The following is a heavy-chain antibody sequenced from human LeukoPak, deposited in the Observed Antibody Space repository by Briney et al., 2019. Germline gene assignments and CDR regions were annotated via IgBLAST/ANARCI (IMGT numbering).Heavy chain of an antibody. Sequence: SETLSLTCTVSGGSITSYYWSWIRQPAGKGLEWIGRIYTSGSTNYNPSLKSRVTMSVDTSKNQFSLRLTSVTAADTAVYYCARSYFSLGAFDIWGQGTMVTVSS. V-gene: IGHV4-4*07. J-gene: IGHJ3*02. CDR2: IYTSGST. CDR3: ARSYFSLGAFDI. D-gene: IGHD2/OR15-2a*01. CDR1: GGSITSYY.